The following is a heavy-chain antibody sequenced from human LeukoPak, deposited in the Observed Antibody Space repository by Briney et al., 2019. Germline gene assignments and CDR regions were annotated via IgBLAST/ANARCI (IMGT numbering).Heavy chain of an antibody. J-gene: IGHJ4*02. CDR1: GFTFSSYS. CDR3: ASAMGSLGY. CDR2: ISSSSSYI. V-gene: IGHV3-21*01. Sequence: GGSLRLSCAASGFTFSSYSMNWVRRAPGKGLEWVSSISSSSSYIYYADSVKGRFTISRDNVKNSLYLQMNSLRAEDTAVYYCASAMGSLGYWGQGTLVTVSS. D-gene: IGHD3-16*01.